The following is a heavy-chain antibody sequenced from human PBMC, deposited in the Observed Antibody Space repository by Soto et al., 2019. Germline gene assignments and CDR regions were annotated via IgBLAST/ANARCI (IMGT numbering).Heavy chain of an antibody. CDR2: ISAYNGNT. CDR1: GYTFTSYG. CDR3: ARDPHLAYCGGDCYSSWFDP. Sequence: ASVKVSCKASGYTFTSYGISWVRQAPGQGLEWMGWISAYNGNTNYAQKLQGRVTMTTDTSTSTAYMELRSLRSDDTAVYYCARDPHLAYCGGDCYSSWFDPWGQGTLVTVST. V-gene: IGHV1-18*04. J-gene: IGHJ5*02. D-gene: IGHD2-21*02.